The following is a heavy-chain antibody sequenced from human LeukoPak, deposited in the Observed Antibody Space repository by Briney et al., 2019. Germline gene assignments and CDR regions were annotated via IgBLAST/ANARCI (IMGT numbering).Heavy chain of an antibody. Sequence: ASVKVSCKASVDGFSDVYFSWGRQAPGQRLEWMGWINPHSGATNYAQTFQSRLRLHASSDTAPMELTRLTSGDTAVYYCATSSTVTHTRDPWGQGTLVTVSS. J-gene: IGHJ5*02. CDR1: VDGFSDVY. CDR2: INPHSGAT. V-gene: IGHV1-2*02. CDR3: ATSSTVTHTRDP.